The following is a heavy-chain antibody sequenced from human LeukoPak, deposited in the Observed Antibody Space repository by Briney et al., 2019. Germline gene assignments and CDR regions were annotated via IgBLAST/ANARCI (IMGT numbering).Heavy chain of an antibody. CDR3: ARGSTFIRNSDSSGYYY. CDR1: GGSISSGGYS. Sequence: SETLSLTCAVSGGSISSGGYSWSWIRQPPGKGLEWIGEINHSGSTNYNPSLKSRVTISVDTSKNQFSLKLSSVTAADTAVYYCARGSTFIRNSDSSGYYYWGQGTLVTVSS. J-gene: IGHJ4*02. D-gene: IGHD3-22*01. V-gene: IGHV4-30-2*01. CDR2: INHSGST.